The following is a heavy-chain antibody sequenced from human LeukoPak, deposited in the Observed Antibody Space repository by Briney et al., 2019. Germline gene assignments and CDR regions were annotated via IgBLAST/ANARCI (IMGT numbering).Heavy chain of an antibody. Sequence: ASVKVSCKASGYTSTGYFMHWVRQAPGQGLEWMGWINPNSGGTNYAQNLQGRVTMTRDTSISTAHMELSSLKSDDTAVYYCARGGLTNLDYWGQGTLVTVSS. J-gene: IGHJ4*02. V-gene: IGHV1-2*02. CDR1: GYTSTGYF. D-gene: IGHD3-16*01. CDR2: INPNSGGT. CDR3: ARGGLTNLDY.